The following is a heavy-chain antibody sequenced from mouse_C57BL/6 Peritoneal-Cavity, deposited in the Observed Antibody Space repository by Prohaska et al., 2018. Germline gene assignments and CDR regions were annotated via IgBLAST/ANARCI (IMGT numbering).Heavy chain of an antibody. J-gene: IGHJ1*03. D-gene: IGHD1-1*01. V-gene: IGHV2-5*01. Sequence: SPGKGLEWMGVIWRGGSTDYNAAFMSSLSITKDNSKIQVFFKMNSLQADDTAIYYCAKKGYYEYFDVWGTGTTVTVSS. CDR2: IWRGGST. CDR3: AKKGYYEYFDV.